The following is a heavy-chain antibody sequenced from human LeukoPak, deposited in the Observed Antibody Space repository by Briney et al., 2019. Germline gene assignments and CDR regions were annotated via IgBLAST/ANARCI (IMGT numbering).Heavy chain of an antibody. D-gene: IGHD6-19*01. J-gene: IGHJ4*02. CDR3: AREVYSSGWSSFDY. V-gene: IGHV3-74*01. CDR2: INSDGSSA. CDR1: GFIFTNYW. Sequence: GGSLRLSCAASGFIFTNYWMHWVRQAPGKGLVWVSRINSDGSSASYADSVKGQFTISRDNAKNTLYLQMNSLRAEDTAVYYCAREVYSSGWSSFDYWGQGTLVTVSS.